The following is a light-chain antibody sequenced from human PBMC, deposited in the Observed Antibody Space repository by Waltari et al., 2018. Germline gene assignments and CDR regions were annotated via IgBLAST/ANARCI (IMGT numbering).Light chain of an antibody. CDR2: DVS. CDR1: SSDVGGYNS. Sequence: QSALTQPASVSGSPGQSLTISCTGTSSDVGGYNSVSWYQQHPGKAPKLMIYDVSKRPSGVSNRFSGSKSGNTASLTISGLQAEDEADYYCSSYTSSSTVVFGGGTKLTVL. J-gene: IGLJ2*01. V-gene: IGLV2-14*01. CDR3: SSYTSSSTVV.